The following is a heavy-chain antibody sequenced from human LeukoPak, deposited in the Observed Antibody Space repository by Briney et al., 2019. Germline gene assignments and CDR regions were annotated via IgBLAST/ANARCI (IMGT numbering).Heavy chain of an antibody. J-gene: IGHJ4*02. D-gene: IGHD3-22*01. CDR3: ARPYDSSGYYPGIFDY. CDR2: IYHRGST. V-gene: IGHV4-59*12. Sequence: SETLSLTCTVSGGSISTYYWNWIRQPPGKGLEWIGYIYHRGSTNYNPSLQSRVTISVDTSRNQFSLKLSSVTAADTAVYYCARPYDSSGYYPGIFDYWGQGTLVTVSS. CDR1: GGSISTYY.